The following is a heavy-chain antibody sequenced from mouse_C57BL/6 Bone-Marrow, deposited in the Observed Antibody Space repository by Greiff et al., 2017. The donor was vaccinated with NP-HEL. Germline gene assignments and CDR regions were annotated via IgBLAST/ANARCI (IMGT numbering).Heavy chain of an antibody. CDR3: AIPIYYDYDAWFAY. J-gene: IGHJ3*01. Sequence: QVQLKQPGAELVKPGASVKVSCKASGYTFTNYWMHWVKQRPGQGLEWIGRIHPSDSDTNYNQKFKGKATLTVDKSSSTAYMQLSSLTSEDSAVYYCAIPIYYDYDAWFAYWGQGTLVTVSA. CDR1: GYTFTNYW. CDR2: IHPSDSDT. D-gene: IGHD2-4*01. V-gene: IGHV1-74*01.